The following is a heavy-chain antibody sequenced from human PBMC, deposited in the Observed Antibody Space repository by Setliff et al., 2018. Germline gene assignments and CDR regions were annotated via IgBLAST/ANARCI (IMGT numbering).Heavy chain of an antibody. J-gene: IGHJ6*02. CDR3: ARVGQQLVYYYYGMDV. Sequence: GESLKISCKGSGYSFTSYWIGWVRQMPGKGLEWMGIIYPGDSDTRYSPSFQGQVTISADKSISTAYLQWSSLKASDTAMYYCARVGQQLVYYYYGMDVWGQVTTVTVSS. CDR1: GYSFTSYW. D-gene: IGHD6-13*01. CDR2: IYPGDSDT. V-gene: IGHV5-51*01.